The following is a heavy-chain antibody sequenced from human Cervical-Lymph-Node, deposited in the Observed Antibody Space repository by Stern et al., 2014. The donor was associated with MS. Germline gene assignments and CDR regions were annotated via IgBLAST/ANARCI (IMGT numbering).Heavy chain of an antibody. D-gene: IGHD4-17*01. J-gene: IGHJ3*02. CDR1: GGSISSYY. Sequence: QLQLQESGPGLVKPSATLSLTCTVSGGSISSYYWSWIRQPPGKGLEWIGDIYYSGSTNYNPSLKSRVTISVDTSKNQFSLKLSSVTAADTAVYYCARTLRRRPDAFDIWGQGTMVTVSS. V-gene: IGHV4-59*01. CDR2: IYYSGST. CDR3: ARTLRRRPDAFDI.